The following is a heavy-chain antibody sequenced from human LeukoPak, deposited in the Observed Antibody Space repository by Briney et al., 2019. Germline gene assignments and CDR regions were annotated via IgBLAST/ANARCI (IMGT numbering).Heavy chain of an antibody. CDR3: ARRRYYDSSGYVNFDY. J-gene: IGHJ4*02. Sequence: SETLSLTCTVSGGSISSSSYYWGWIRQPPGKGLEWIGSIYYSGSTYYNPSLKSRVTISVDTSKNQFSLKLGSVTAADTAVYYCARRRYYDSSGYVNFDYWGQGTLVTVSS. V-gene: IGHV4-39*01. D-gene: IGHD3-22*01. CDR2: IYYSGST. CDR1: GGSISSSSYY.